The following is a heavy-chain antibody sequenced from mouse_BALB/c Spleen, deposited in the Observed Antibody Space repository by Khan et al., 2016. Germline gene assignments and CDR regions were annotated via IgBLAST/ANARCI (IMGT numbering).Heavy chain of an antibody. J-gene: IGHJ2*01. Sequence: EVELVESGGGLVQPGGSRKLSCAASGFTFSSFGMHWVRQAPEKGLEWVAYISSGSSTIYYADTVKGRFTISRDNPTNTLFLQLTILRSEYTAMYYCARSSTTATPFDYWGQGTTLTVSS. D-gene: IGHD1-2*01. CDR1: GFTFSSFG. CDR2: ISSGSSTI. V-gene: IGHV5-17*02. CDR3: ARSSTTATPFDY.